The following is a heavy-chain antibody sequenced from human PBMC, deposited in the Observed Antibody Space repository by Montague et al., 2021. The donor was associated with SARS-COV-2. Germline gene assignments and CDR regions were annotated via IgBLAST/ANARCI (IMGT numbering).Heavy chain of an antibody. CDR1: GGSISPYY. V-gene: IGHV4-59*12. J-gene: IGHJ6*02. CDR2: TSYSGST. Sequence: SETLSLTCTVYGGSISPYYRSWIRQSPGKGLECIGYTSYSGSTDYNPSLKSRVTISIDTSKNQFSLKLSSVTAADTAVYYCARWGEYYDSPYYYYAMDVWGQGTTVTVSS. CDR3: ARWGEYYDSPYYYYAMDV. D-gene: IGHD3-3*01.